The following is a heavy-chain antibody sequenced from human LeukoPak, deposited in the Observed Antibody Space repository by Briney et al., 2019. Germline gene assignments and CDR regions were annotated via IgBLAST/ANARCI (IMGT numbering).Heavy chain of an antibody. D-gene: IGHD6-19*01. V-gene: IGHV3-20*04. CDR3: AREVIAVAGIESPPGAEDYYYYYMDV. J-gene: IGHJ6*03. Sequence: GGSLRLSCAASGFTFDDYGFSWVRQAPEKGLEWVCGINWNGASTGYADSVKGRFTISRDNAKNSLYLQMNSLRAEDTALYYCAREVIAVAGIESPPGAEDYYYYYMDVWGKGTTVTVSS. CDR1: GFTFDDYG. CDR2: INWNGAST.